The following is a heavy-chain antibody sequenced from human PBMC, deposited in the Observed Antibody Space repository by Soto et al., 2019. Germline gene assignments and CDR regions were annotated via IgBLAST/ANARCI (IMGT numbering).Heavy chain of an antibody. CDR3: VRTARQGAVAPHWFDR. V-gene: IGHV4-30-4*01. D-gene: IGHD2-21*02. J-gene: IGHJ5*02. Sequence: SETLSLTCTASGASIRSTDYYWSWIRQAPGKGLEWIGYVYYTGSTYYNPSLMSRLTISVDTSKNQFSLKLTSVTAAETAVYYCVRTARQGAVAPHWFDRWGQGTQVTVSS. CDR1: GASIRSTDYY. CDR2: VYYTGST.